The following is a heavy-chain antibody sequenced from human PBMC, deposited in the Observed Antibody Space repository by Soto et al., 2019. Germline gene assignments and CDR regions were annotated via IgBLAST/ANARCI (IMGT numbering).Heavy chain of an antibody. V-gene: IGHV3-30*18. CDR3: AKGVEYSSSLDYYYYGMDV. CDR2: ISYDGSNK. J-gene: IGHJ6*02. D-gene: IGHD6-6*01. CDR1: GFTFSSYG. Sequence: GGSLRLSCAASGFTFSSYGMHWVRQAPGKGLEWVAVISYDGSNKYYADSVKGRFTISRDNSKNTLYLQMNSLRAEDTAVYYCAKGVEYSSSLDYYYYGMDVWGQGTTVTVSS.